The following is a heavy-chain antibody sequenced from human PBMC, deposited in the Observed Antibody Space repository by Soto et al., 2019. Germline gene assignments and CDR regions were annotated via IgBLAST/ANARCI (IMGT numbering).Heavy chain of an antibody. J-gene: IGHJ4*02. Sequence: SGPTLVNPTQTLTLTCPFSGFSLSTSGVGVGWIRQPPGKALEWLALIYWDDDKRYSPSLKSRLTITKDTSKNQVVLTMTNMDPVDTATYYCAHGLNGYSYGYFDYWGQGTLVTVSS. CDR3: AHGLNGYSYGYFDY. CDR1: GFSLSTSGVG. CDR2: IYWDDDK. D-gene: IGHD5-18*01. V-gene: IGHV2-5*02.